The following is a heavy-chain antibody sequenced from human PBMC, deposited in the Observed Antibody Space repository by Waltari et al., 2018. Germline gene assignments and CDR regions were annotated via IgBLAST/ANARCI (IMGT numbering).Heavy chain of an antibody. J-gene: IGHJ4*02. V-gene: IGHV3-7*01. CDR3: ARWRWQQGEFDN. Sequence: EVQLVESGGGLVQPGESLRLYWAVSGFSPTAFSMRWGRQAPGKGLEWVASIQQGASDGNYVESVRGRFTISRDNARNSLDLQMNSLRVEDTAVYFCARWRWQQGEFDNWGQGTLVTVS. CDR1: GFSPTAFS. D-gene: IGHD3-3*01. CDR2: IQQGASDG.